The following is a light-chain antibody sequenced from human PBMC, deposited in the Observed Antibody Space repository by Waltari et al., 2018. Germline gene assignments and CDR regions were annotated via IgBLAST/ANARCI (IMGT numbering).Light chain of an antibody. V-gene: IGKV3-15*01. CDR1: QSGNKN. CDR2: GAS. CDR3: QHYNDWPRT. Sequence: EIVLTQSPATLSVSPGERATLSCRASQSGNKNLAWYQQKPCQGPRLLIYGASTRATGIPVRFSGSGSGTEFTLTISSLQSEDFAVYYCQHYNDWPRTFGQGTKLEIK. J-gene: IGKJ2*01.